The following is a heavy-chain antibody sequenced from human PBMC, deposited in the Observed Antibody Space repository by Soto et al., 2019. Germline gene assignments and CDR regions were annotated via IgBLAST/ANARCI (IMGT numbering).Heavy chain of an antibody. CDR2: IYYSGST. Sequence: SETLSLTCTVSGGSISSYYWSWIRQPPGKGLEWIGYIYYSGSTTYAPSLKSPLTISVDTSKNQFSLKLSSVTAADTAVYYCSRSPYRRDAFDIWGQGTMVTVSS. D-gene: IGHD2-21*01. J-gene: IGHJ3*02. CDR1: GGSISSYY. V-gene: IGHV4-59*01. CDR3: SRSPYRRDAFDI.